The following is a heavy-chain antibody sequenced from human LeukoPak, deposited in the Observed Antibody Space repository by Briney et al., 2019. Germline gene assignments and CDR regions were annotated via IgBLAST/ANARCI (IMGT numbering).Heavy chain of an antibody. CDR2: IIGSGNSI. V-gene: IGHV3-23*01. CDR1: GFTFNTYA. J-gene: IGHJ4*02. Sequence: GGSLRLSCAASGFTFNTYAMSWVRQAPGKGLEWVSLIIGSGNSIHYADSVKGRFTISRDNFKNTVFLQLNSLRAEDTAVYYCAKHGDNVWGSFRFGLDYWGQGTLVTVSS. CDR3: AKHGDNVWGSFRFGLDY. D-gene: IGHD3-16*02.